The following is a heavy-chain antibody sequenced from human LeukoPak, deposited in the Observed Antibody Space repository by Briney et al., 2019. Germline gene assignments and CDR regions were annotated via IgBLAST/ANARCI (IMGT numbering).Heavy chain of an antibody. D-gene: IGHD6-19*01. Sequence: GGSLRLSCAASGFTFSSYSMNWVRQAPGKGLEWVSSISSSSSYIYYADSVKGRFTISRDNAKNSLYLQMNSLRAEDTAVYYCERVVVAVASDAFDIWGQGTMVTISS. V-gene: IGHV3-21*01. CDR1: GFTFSSYS. CDR2: ISSSSSYI. J-gene: IGHJ3*02. CDR3: ERVVVAVASDAFDI.